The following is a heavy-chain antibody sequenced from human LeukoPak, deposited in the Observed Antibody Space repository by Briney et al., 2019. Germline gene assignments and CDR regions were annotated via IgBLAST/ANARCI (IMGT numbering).Heavy chain of an antibody. D-gene: IGHD3-22*01. J-gene: IGHJ4*02. CDR2: ISTTSTYK. CDR3: ASLPTYYYDSSGRDY. CDR1: GFTFSNYG. Sequence: PGRSLRLSCATSGFTFSNYGMNWVRQAPGKGLEWVSSISTTSTYKFYPDSLKGRFTVSRDNAKNSLYLQMNSLRAEDTAVYYCASLPTYYYDSSGRDYWGQGTLVTVSS. V-gene: IGHV3-21*01.